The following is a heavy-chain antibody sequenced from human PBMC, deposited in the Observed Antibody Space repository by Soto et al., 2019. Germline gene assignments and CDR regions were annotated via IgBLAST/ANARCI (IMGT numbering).Heavy chain of an antibody. CDR1: GFTVSRNY. CDR3: ASGYCSGGSCYPAY. CDR2: IASGDRT. Sequence: EVQLVESGGGLVQPGGSLRLSCAASGFTVSRNYMTWVRQAPGEWPEWVSTIASGDRTYYGDSVKGRFTISRDNSKNTLYLQMNSLRADDTAVYYCASGYCSGGSCYPAYWGQGTLVTVSS. V-gene: IGHV3-66*01. J-gene: IGHJ4*02. D-gene: IGHD2-15*01.